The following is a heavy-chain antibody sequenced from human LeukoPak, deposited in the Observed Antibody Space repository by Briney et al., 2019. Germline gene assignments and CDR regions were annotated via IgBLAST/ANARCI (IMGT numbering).Heavy chain of an antibody. D-gene: IGHD3-10*01. V-gene: IGHV4-34*01. CDR3: ARGGYYGSGSYYNDSNWFDP. Sequence: SETLSLTCAVYGGSFSGCYWSWIRQPPGKGLEWIGEINHSGSTNYNPSLKSRVTISVDTSKNQFSLKLSSVTAADTAVYYCARGGYYGSGSYYNDSNWFDPWGQGTLVTVSS. J-gene: IGHJ5*02. CDR2: INHSGST. CDR1: GGSFSGCY.